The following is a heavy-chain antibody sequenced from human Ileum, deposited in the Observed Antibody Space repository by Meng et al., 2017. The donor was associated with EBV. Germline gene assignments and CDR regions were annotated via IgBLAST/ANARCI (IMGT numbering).Heavy chain of an antibody. J-gene: IGHJ5*02. CDR2: IYYSGRT. CDR3: ARPIAAAGWFDP. CDR1: GGPINSSSYY. D-gene: IGHD6-13*01. V-gene: IGHV4-39*01. Sequence: QPQLQESGPGLVKHSETLPLTCTGSGGPINSSSYYWGWIRQPPGKGLEWIGSIYYSGRTYYNPSLKSRVTISVDTSKNQFSLKLSSVTAADTAVYYCARPIAAAGWFDPWGQGTLVTVSS.